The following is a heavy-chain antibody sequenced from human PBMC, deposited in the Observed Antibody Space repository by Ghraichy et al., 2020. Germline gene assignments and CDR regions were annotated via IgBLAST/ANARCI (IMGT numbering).Heavy chain of an antibody. Sequence: SETLSLTCTVSGGSISNYYWSWIRQPPGKGLEWIGYIYYSGSTTYNPSLTSRVTISVDTSKNQFSLKLSSVTAADTAVYFCARVVRRTTVNYFDSWGQGTLVTVSS. V-gene: IGHV4-59*01. D-gene: IGHD4-17*01. J-gene: IGHJ4*02. CDR2: IYYSGST. CDR1: GGSISNYY. CDR3: ARVVRRTTVNYFDS.